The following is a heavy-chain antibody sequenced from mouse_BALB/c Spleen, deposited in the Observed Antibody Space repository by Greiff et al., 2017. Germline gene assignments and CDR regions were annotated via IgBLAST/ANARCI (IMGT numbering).Heavy chain of an antibody. CDR2: ISYDGSN. D-gene: IGHD2-2*01. Sequence: EVQLQQSGPGLVKPSQSLSLTCSVTGYSITSGYYWNWIRQFPGNKLEWMGYISYDGSNNYNPSLKNRISITRDTSKNQFFLKLNSVTTEDTATYYCARDRSYYGYDGAWFAYWGQGTLVTVSA. CDR1: GYSITSGYY. V-gene: IGHV3-6*02. CDR3: ARDRSYYGYDGAWFAY. J-gene: IGHJ3*01.